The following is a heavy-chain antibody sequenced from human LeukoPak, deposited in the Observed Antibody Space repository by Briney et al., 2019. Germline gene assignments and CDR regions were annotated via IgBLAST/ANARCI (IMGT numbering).Heavy chain of an antibody. V-gene: IGHV1-3*01. Sequence: ASVKVSCKASGYSFTHYAMHWVRQAPGQRLEWMGLINAANGNTIHSQKFQGRFTITRDTSASTDDMELSSLRSEDTAVYYCARGTGSGSYLIDYWGQGTLVTVSS. CDR3: ARGTGSGSYLIDY. CDR1: GYSFTHYA. J-gene: IGHJ4*02. CDR2: INAANGNT. D-gene: IGHD1-26*01.